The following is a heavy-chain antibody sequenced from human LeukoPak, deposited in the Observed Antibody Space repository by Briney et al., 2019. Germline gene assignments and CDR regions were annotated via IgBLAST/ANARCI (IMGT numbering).Heavy chain of an antibody. CDR1: GFTFSTYS. V-gene: IGHV3-21*01. J-gene: IGHJ4*02. D-gene: IGHD2-2*01. CDR2: ISGSSDYI. CDR3: ARAPTVLVGYCSSASCQADY. Sequence: PGGSLRLSCAASGFTFSTYSMNWVRQAPGKGLEWVSAISGSSDYIYHADSVKGRFTISRDNAKNSLFLQMNSLRAEDTAVCYCARAPTVLVGYCSSASCQADYWGQGTLVTVSS.